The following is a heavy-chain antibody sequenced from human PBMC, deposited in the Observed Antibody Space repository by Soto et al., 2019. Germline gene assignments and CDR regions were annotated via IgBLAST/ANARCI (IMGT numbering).Heavy chain of an antibody. CDR3: ARDRSKGLDFWSGYTNWFDP. CDR2: IYYSGST. J-gene: IGHJ5*02. D-gene: IGHD3-3*01. V-gene: IGHV4-59*01. CDR1: GGSISSYY. Sequence: SETLSLTCTVSGGSISSYYWSWIRQPPGKGLEWIGYIYYSGSTNYNPSLKSRVTISVDTSKNQFSLKLSSVTAADTAVYYCARDRSKGLDFWSGYTNWFDPWGQGTLVTVSS.